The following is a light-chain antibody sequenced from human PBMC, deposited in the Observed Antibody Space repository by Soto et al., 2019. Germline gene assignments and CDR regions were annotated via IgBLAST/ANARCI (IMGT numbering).Light chain of an antibody. CDR1: QSISNY. J-gene: IGKJ2*01. Sequence: DIQMTQSPSSLSASVGDRVTITCRASQSISNYLNWYQQKPGKAPKFLIYATSSLQSGVPSRFSGSGSGTHFTLTISSLQPEDFATYSCQQSYSTPYTFGQGTMLQIK. CDR3: QQSYSTPYT. CDR2: ATS. V-gene: IGKV1-39*01.